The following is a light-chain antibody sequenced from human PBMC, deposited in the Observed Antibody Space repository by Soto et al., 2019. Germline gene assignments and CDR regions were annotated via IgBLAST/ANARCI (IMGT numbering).Light chain of an antibody. CDR2: GAS. J-gene: IGKJ4*01. CDR3: QQYNNWPPPT. Sequence: ELLITQSPATLSLSPGARATRSWRSGQSVSSNLAWYQQKVGQAPRLLIYGASTRATGIPARFSGSGSGTEFTLTISSLQSEDVAVYYCQQYNNWPPPTFGGGTKVDI. V-gene: IGKV3-15*01. CDR1: QSVSSN.